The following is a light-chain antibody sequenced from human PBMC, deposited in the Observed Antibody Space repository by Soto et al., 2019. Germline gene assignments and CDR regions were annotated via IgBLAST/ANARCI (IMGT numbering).Light chain of an antibody. CDR3: QSYDSSLSGPS. J-gene: IGLJ2*01. Sequence: QSVLTQPPSVSGAPGQRITISCTGSSSNIGAGYDVHWYQQLPGTAPKILIYGNSNRPSGVPDRFSGSKSGTSASLAITGRQAEDEADYYGQSYDSSLSGPSFGGGTKLTVL. CDR1: SSNIGAGYD. CDR2: GNS. V-gene: IGLV1-40*01.